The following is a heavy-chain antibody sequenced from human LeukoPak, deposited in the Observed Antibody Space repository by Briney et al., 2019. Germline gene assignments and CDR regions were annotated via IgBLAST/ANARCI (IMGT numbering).Heavy chain of an antibody. Sequence: ASVKVSCKASGYTFTGYYMHWVRQAPGQGLEWMGWINPNSGGTNYAQKFQGWVTMTRDTSISTAYMELSRLRSDDTAVYYCAREGSGSYYYYGMDVWGQGTTVTVSS. J-gene: IGHJ6*02. CDR3: AREGSGSYYYYGMDV. CDR1: GYTFTGYY. V-gene: IGHV1-2*04. D-gene: IGHD1-26*01. CDR2: INPNSGGT.